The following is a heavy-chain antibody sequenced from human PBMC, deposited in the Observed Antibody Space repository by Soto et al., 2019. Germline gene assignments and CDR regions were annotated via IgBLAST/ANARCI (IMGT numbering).Heavy chain of an antibody. Sequence: QVQLVESGGGVVQPGRSLRLSCAASGFTFSSYGMHWVRQAPGKGLEWVAVISYDGSNKYYADSVKGRFTISRDNSKNTRYLQMNSLRAEDTAVYYCAKFVVVAATEDYWGQGTLVTVS. CDR3: AKFVVVAATEDY. CDR2: ISYDGSNK. J-gene: IGHJ4*02. CDR1: GFTFSSYG. D-gene: IGHD2-15*01. V-gene: IGHV3-30*18.